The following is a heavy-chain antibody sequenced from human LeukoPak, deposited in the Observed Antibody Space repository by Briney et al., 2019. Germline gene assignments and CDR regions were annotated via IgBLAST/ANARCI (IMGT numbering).Heavy chain of an antibody. D-gene: IGHD6-13*01. CDR1: GFTFSSYA. V-gene: IGHV3-23*01. CDR2: ISGSGGNT. CDR3: AKYSSSANRNYGMDV. J-gene: IGHJ6*02. Sequence: GGSLRLSCAASGFTFSSYAMSWVRQAPGKGLEWVSAISGSGGNTYYADSVKGRFTISRDNSKNTLYLQMNSLRAEDTAVYYCAKYSSSANRNYGMDVWGQGTTVTVSS.